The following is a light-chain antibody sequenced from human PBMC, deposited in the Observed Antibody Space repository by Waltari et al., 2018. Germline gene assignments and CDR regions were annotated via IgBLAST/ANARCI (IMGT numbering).Light chain of an antibody. V-gene: IGLV2-23*02. CDR3: CSYAGSSTFV. CDR2: DVN. Sequence: ATVSGSPTPSITISCTGTSSDVGSYTLVSWYQQHPGRAPKLMIFDVNKRPSGISNRFSGSKSGNTASLTISGLQAEDEADYYCCSYAGSSTFVFGGGTKLTVL. CDR1: SSDVGSYTL. J-gene: IGLJ2*01.